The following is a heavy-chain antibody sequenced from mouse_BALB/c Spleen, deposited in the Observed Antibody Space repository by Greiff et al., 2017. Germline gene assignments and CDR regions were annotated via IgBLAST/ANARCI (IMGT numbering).Heavy chain of an antibody. V-gene: IGHV1S81*02. J-gene: IGHJ3*01. CDR2: INPSNGRT. CDR1: GYTFTSYW. Sequence: VQLQQPGAELVKPGASVKLSCKASGYTFTSYWIHWVKQRPGQGLEWIGEINPSNGRTNYNEKFKSKATLTVDKSSSTAYMQLSSLTSEDSAVYYCAKGYYDYDEAWFAYWGQGTLVTVSA. D-gene: IGHD2-4*01. CDR3: AKGYYDYDEAWFAY.